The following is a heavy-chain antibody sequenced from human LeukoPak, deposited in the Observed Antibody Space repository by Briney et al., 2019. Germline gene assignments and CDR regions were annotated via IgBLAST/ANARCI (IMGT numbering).Heavy chain of an antibody. Sequence: GSSVKLSCKASGRTFSSYAISWVRQAPGQGLEWMGRIIPIFGTANYAQKFPVRVTITTDESTSTAYMALSSMRSEDTAVYYCASHPPYCSGGSCTYYFDYWGQGTLVTVSS. V-gene: IGHV1-69*05. CDR3: ASHPPYCSGGSCTYYFDY. J-gene: IGHJ4*02. D-gene: IGHD2-15*01. CDR1: GRTFSSYA. CDR2: IIPIFGTA.